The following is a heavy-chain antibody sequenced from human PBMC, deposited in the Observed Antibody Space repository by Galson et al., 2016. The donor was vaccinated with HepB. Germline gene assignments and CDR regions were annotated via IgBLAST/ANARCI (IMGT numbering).Heavy chain of an antibody. J-gene: IGHJ4*02. V-gene: IGHV6-1*01. CDR3: TRVSFLGRGLTN. CDR1: GDSVSSHIAA. CDR2: TYYRSKWYN. Sequence: CAISGDSVSSHIAAWNWIRQSPSRGLEWLGRTYYRSKWYNDYVPSVKSRITISPDTSKNQFSLQLKSVTPEDTAVYYCTRVSFLGRGLTNWGQGILVTVSS. D-gene: IGHD2/OR15-2a*01.